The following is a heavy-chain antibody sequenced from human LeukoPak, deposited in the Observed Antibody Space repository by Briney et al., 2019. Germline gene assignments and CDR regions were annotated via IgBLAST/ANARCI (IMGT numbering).Heavy chain of an antibody. Sequence: ASVKVSCKASGGTFSSYAISWVRQAPGQGLEWMGGIIPIFGTANCAQKFQGRVTITADESTSTAYMELSSLRSEDTAVYYCAKCGNSGCHLIDYWGQGTLVTVSS. CDR1: GGTFSSYA. CDR3: AKCGNSGCHLIDY. D-gene: IGHD5-12*01. CDR2: IIPIFGTA. V-gene: IGHV1-69*13. J-gene: IGHJ4*02.